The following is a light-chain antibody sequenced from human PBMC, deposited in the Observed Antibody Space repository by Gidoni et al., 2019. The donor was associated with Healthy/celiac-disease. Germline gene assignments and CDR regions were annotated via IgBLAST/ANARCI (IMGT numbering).Light chain of an antibody. CDR2: DAS. CDR1: QSVSSY. V-gene: IGKV3-11*01. J-gene: IGKJ3*01. CDR3: QQRSNWPST. Sequence: EIVLTPSPATLSLSPGESATLSCRASQSVSSYLAWYQQKPGQAPRLLIYDASNRATGIPARFSGSGSGTDFTLTIRSLEPEDFAVYYCQQRSNWPSTFGPXTKVDIK.